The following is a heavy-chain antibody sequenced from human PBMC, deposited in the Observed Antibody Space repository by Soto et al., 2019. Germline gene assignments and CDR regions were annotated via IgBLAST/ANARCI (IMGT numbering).Heavy chain of an antibody. D-gene: IGHD2-15*01. J-gene: IGHJ4*02. CDR2: IKQDGSEK. V-gene: IGHV3-7*01. CDR3: AREHVAATPIRFFPDY. CDR1: GFTFSSYW. Sequence: PGGSLRLSCAASGFTFSSYWMSWVRQAPGKGLEWVANIKQDGSEKYYVDSVKGRFTISRDNAKNSLYLQMNSLRAEDTAVYYCAREHVAATPIRFFPDYWGQGTLVTVSS.